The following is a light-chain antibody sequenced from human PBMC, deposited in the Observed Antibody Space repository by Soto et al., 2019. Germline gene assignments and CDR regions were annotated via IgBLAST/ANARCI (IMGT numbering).Light chain of an antibody. J-gene: IGKJ5*01. Sequence: VWTQSPGTLSLSPGERATLSCRASQSITSNLAWYQKKPGQAPRLLLYDTSTRATGIPARFSGSGSGTEFTLTISSLQSEDFAAYYCQQYNNWSSITFGQGTRLEIK. CDR3: QQYNNWSSIT. CDR1: QSITSN. CDR2: DTS. V-gene: IGKV3-15*01.